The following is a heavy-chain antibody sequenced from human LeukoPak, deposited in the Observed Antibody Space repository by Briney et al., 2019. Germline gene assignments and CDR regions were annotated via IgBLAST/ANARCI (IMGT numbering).Heavy chain of an antibody. D-gene: IGHD3-10*01. CDR2: INSDGSST. J-gene: IGHJ4*02. CDR1: GFTFSSYW. V-gene: IGHV3-74*01. Sequence: GGSLRLSCAASGFTFSSYWMHWVRQAPGKGLVWVSRINSDGSSTSYAGSVKGRFTISRDNAKNTLYLQMNSLRAEDTAVYYCARVGTPYYYGSGFDYWGQGTLVTVSS. CDR3: ARVGTPYYYGSGFDY.